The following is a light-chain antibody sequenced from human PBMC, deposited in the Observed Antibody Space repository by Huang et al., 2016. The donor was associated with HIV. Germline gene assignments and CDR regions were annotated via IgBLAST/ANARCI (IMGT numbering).Light chain of an antibody. CDR2: DAS. Sequence: DIQMTQSPSSLSASVGDRVTITCQASQDISNYLNWYHQKPGKAPKLLIYDASNLETGVPSRFSGSGSGTEFTFTISSLQPEDIATYYCQQYDNLVAFGPGTKVDIE. CDR1: QDISNY. CDR3: QQYDNLVA. J-gene: IGKJ3*01. V-gene: IGKV1-33*01.